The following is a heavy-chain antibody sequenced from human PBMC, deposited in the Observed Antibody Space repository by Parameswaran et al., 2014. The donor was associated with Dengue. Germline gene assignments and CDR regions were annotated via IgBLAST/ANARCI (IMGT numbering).Heavy chain of an antibody. D-gene: IGHD1-26*01. Sequence: WVRQAPGQGLEWMGWINPNSGGTNYAQKFQGWVTMTRDTSISTAYMELSRLRSDDTAVYYCARDAVEWEPNGDAFDIWGQGTMVTVSS. CDR3: ARDAVEWEPNGDAFDI. J-gene: IGHJ3*02. V-gene: IGHV1-2*04. CDR2: INPNSGGT.